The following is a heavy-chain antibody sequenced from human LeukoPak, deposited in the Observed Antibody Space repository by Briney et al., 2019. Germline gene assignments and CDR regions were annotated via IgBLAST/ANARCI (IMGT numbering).Heavy chain of an antibody. CDR2: IYNSVST. J-gene: IGHJ1*01. V-gene: IGHV4-59*02. CDR3: AGGPQWLAHDF. Sequence: SETLSLTCSVSGGAVSSYHWSLIRQPPGKGLEWLGSIYNSVSTSYNPSLKSRVIISLDSPKNQLSLKLISLTAADTGVYYCAGGPQWLAHDFWGQGTLVSVSS. D-gene: IGHD6-19*01. CDR1: GGAVSSYH.